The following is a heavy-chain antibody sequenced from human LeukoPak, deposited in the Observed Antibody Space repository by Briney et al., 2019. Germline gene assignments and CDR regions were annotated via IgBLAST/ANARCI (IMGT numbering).Heavy chain of an antibody. CDR3: ARAGNFRFDY. V-gene: IGHV3-74*01. Sequence: PGGSLRLSCAASGFTFSSSWLLWVRQPPGEGPVWVSRINGDGSTINYADSVKGRFTISRDNAKNTMYLQMNSLRPEDTTVYYCARAGNFRFDYWGQGTLVTVSS. J-gene: IGHJ4*02. D-gene: IGHD1-14*01. CDR2: INGDGSTI. CDR1: GFTFSSSW.